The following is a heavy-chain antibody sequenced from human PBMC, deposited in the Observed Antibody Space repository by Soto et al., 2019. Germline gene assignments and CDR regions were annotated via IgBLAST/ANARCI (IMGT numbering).Heavy chain of an antibody. CDR2: ISYDGSYK. Sequence: PGGALSPSCASAGFPLWGHGLHFARLSPARGLEWVAVISYDGSYKSYEDSVKGRFTISRDNYKNTLHLQMDSLRAEDTAVYYCAKNFIPLSHELYFDSWGQGTLVTGSS. J-gene: IGHJ4*02. CDR1: GFPLWGHG. V-gene: IGHV3-30*18. D-gene: IGHD3-10*01. CDR3: AKNFIPLSHELYFDS.